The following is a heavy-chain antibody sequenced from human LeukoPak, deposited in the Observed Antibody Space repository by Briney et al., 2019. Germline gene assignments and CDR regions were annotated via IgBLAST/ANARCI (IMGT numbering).Heavy chain of an antibody. CDR2: IYYSGST. CDR1: GGSISSSSYY. V-gene: IGHV4-39*07. Sequence: PSETLSLTCTVSGGSISSSSYYWGWIRQPPGKGLEWIGSIYYSGSTYYNPSLKSRVTISVDTSKNQFSLKLSSVTAADTAVYYCARDPGGSYFDYWGQGTLVTVSS. D-gene: IGHD1-26*01. J-gene: IGHJ4*02. CDR3: ARDPGGSYFDY.